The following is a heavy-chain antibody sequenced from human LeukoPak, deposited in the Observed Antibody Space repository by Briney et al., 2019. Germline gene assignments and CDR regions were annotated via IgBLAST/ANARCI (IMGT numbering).Heavy chain of an antibody. Sequence: ASVKVSCKASGYTFTCYYMHWVRQAPGQGLEWMGWINPNSGGTNYAQKFQGRVTMTRDTSISTAYMELSRLRSDDTAVYYCARDLFSYGSGSYYNYWGQGTLVTVSS. CDR1: GYTFTCYY. D-gene: IGHD3-10*01. CDR3: ARDLFSYGSGSYYNY. CDR2: INPNSGGT. J-gene: IGHJ4*02. V-gene: IGHV1-2*02.